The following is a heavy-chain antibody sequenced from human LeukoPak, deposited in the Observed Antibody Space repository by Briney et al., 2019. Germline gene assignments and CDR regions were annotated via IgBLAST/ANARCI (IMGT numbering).Heavy chain of an antibody. CDR3: ARDTSPLTETYYYDD. Sequence: ASVKVSCNASGGTFSSYAISWVRHAPGQGLEWMGGIIPIFGTANYAQKFQGRVTITTDESTSTAYMELSSLRSEDTAVYYCARDTSPLTETYYYDDWGQGTLVTVSS. CDR2: IIPIFGTA. CDR1: GGTFSSYA. V-gene: IGHV1-69*05. J-gene: IGHJ4*02. D-gene: IGHD3-16*01.